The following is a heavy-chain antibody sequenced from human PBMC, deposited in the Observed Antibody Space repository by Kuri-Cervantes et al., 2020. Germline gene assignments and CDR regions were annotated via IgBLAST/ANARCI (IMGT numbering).Heavy chain of an antibody. CDR2: IYSNGST. CDR3: ARDWGYYDSSGYYYGTTDNWFDP. Sequence: SETLSLTCTVSGGSINNYYWSWIRLPPGKGLEWIGYIYSNGSTNYNPSLKSRVTISVDTSKKQFSLKLSSVTAADTAVYYCARDWGYYDSSGYYYGTTDNWFDPWGQGTLVTVSS. D-gene: IGHD3-22*01. J-gene: IGHJ5*02. V-gene: IGHV4-59*12. CDR1: GGSINNYY.